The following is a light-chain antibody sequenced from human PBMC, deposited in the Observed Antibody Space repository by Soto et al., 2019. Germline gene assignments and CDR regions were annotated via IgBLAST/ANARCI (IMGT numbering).Light chain of an antibody. CDR2: DAS. V-gene: IGKV3-20*01. CDR1: QTVGNRY. Sequence: EIVLTQSPGTLSLSPGERATLSCRASQTVGNRYLAWFQQKPGQPPRLVIYDASNRATGIPDRFSGGGSGTDFTLTISRLEPEDFAVYSCQQYATSPRTFGRGTELEIK. CDR3: QQYATSPRT. J-gene: IGKJ2*01.